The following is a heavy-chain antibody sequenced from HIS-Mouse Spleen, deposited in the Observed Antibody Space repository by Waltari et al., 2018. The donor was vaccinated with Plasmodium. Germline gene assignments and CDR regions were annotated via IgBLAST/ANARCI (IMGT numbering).Heavy chain of an antibody. Sequence: QLQLQESGPGLVKPSETLSLTCTVSGGSISSSSYYWGWIRQPPGKGLEWIGSIYYSGSTDYNPSIKSRVTISVDTSKNQFSLKLSSVTAADTAVYYCARRGGSYYYFDYWGQGTLVTVSS. D-gene: IGHD1-26*01. CDR3: ARRGGSYYYFDY. V-gene: IGHV4-39*01. CDR2: IYYSGST. J-gene: IGHJ4*02. CDR1: GGSISSSSYY.